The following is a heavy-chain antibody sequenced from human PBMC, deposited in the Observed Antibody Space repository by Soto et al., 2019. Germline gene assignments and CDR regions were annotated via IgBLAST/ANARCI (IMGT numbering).Heavy chain of an antibody. D-gene: IGHD2-21*01. Sequence: QVQLQESGPGLVKPSETLSLTCTVSGGSISSYYWSWIRQPPGKGLEWIGYIYYSGSTNYNPSPKSPVTISVDTSKNQFSLKLSSVTAAETAVYYCARRWGGTFDYWGQEPLVTVSS. CDR1: GGSISSYY. CDR2: IYYSGST. CDR3: ARRWGGTFDY. J-gene: IGHJ4*02. V-gene: IGHV4-59*01.